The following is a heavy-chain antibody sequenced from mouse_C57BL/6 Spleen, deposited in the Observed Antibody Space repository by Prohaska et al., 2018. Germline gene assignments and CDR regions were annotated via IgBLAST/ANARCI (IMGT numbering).Heavy chain of an antibody. Sequence: QVQLQQSGAELAKPGASVKLSCKASGYTFTSYWMHWVKQRPGQGLEWIGYITPSSGYTKYNQKFKDKATLTADKYSSTAYMQLSSLTYEDSAVYYCAGNSNYYFDYWGQGTTLTVSS. V-gene: IGHV1-7*01. CDR1: GYTFTSYW. J-gene: IGHJ2*01. D-gene: IGHD2-5*01. CDR2: ITPSSGYT. CDR3: AGNSNYYFDY.